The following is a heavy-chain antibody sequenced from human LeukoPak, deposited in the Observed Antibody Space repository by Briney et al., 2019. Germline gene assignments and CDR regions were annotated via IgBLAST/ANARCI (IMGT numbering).Heavy chain of an antibody. Sequence: PSQTLSLTCTVSGGSISSGGYYWSWIRQPPGKGLEWIGYIYHSGSTYYNPSLKSRVTISVDTSKNQFSLKLSSVTAADTAVYYCARVLRGDYVWGSYRPHAFDIWGQGTMVTVSS. J-gene: IGHJ3*02. CDR3: ARVLRGDYVWGSYRPHAFDI. CDR1: GGSISSGGYY. CDR2: IYHSGST. D-gene: IGHD3-16*02. V-gene: IGHV4-30-2*01.